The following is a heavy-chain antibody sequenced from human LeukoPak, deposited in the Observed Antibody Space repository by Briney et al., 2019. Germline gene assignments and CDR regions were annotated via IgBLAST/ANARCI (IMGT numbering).Heavy chain of an antibody. J-gene: IGHJ6*02. V-gene: IGHV3-48*04. CDR2: ISSSSSTI. D-gene: IGHD2-15*01. CDR1: GFTFSSYA. CDR3: ARDFVAPGPPGYYYYGMDV. Sequence: GGSLRLSCAASGFTFSSYAMHWVRQAPGKGLEWVSYISSSSSTIYYADSVKGRFTISRDNAKNSLYLQMNSLRAEDTAVYYCARDFVAPGPPGYYYYGMDVWGQGTTVTVSS.